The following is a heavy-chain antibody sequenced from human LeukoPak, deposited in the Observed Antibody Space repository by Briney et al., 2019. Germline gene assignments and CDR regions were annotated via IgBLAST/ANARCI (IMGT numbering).Heavy chain of an antibody. CDR1: GGSISSYY. D-gene: IGHD5-18*01. V-gene: IGHV4-59*01. CDR2: IYYSGST. Sequence: SETLSLTCTVSGGSISSYYWSWIRQPPGKGLERIGYIYYSGSTNYNPSLKSRVTISVDTSKNQFSLKLSSVTAADTAVYYCARATEGGYTYGYFYYYYMDVWGKGTTVTISS. CDR3: ARATEGGYTYGYFYYYYMDV. J-gene: IGHJ6*03.